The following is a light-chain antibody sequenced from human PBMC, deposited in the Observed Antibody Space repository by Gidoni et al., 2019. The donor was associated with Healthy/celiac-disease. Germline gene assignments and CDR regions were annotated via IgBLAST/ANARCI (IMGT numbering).Light chain of an antibody. Sequence: DIQMTQSPSSLSASVGDRVTITCQASQDISNYLNWYQHKPGKAPKLLIYYASKLETGVPTRFSGSGSGTDVTFTISSLQPEDIATYYCQQYDNLPLTFGGGTKVEL. V-gene: IGKV1-33*01. CDR1: QDISNY. CDR3: QQYDNLPLT. J-gene: IGKJ4*01. CDR2: YAS.